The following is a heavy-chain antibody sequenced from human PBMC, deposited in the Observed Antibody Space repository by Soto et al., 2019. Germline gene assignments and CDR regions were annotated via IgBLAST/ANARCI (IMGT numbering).Heavy chain of an antibody. D-gene: IGHD5-12*01. CDR2: ISSNGGST. J-gene: IGHJ4*02. Sequence: PGGSLRLSCSASGFTFSSYAMHWVRQAPGKGLEYVSAISSNGGSTDYADSVKGRFTISRDNSKNTLYFQMSSLRAEDTAVYDCVKAHGYDFDYWGQGTLVTVSS. CDR3: VKAHGYDFDY. V-gene: IGHV3-64D*06. CDR1: GFTFSSYA.